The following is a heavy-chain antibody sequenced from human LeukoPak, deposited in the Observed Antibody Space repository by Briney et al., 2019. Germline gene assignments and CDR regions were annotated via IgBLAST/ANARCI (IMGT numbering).Heavy chain of an antibody. V-gene: IGHV3-48*03. CDR2: ISSSGSTI. J-gene: IGHJ4*02. Sequence: GGSLRLSCAASGFTFSSYEMNWVRQAPGKGLEWVSYISSSGSTIYYADSVKGRFTISRDNAKNTLYLQMNSLRAEDTAVYYCATVNVYYYGSGTDYWGQGNLVTVSS. CDR3: ATVNVYYYGSGTDY. D-gene: IGHD3-10*01. CDR1: GFTFSSYE.